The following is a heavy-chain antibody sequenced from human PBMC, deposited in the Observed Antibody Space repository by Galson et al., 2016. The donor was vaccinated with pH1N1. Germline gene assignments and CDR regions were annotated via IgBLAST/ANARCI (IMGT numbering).Heavy chain of an antibody. CDR3: ARSEYYYDSSGYRHDTFDL. CDR2: TCYRSKWYN. D-gene: IGHD3-22*01. Sequence: CAISGDSVSSHSAAWNWIRQSPSRGLEWLGRTCYRSKWYNDYGVSVKSRITINPDTSKNQFSLQLNSVTPEDTAVYYCARSEYYYDSSGYRHDTFDLWGQGTTVTVSS. V-gene: IGHV6-1*01. J-gene: IGHJ3*01. CDR1: GDSVSSHSAA.